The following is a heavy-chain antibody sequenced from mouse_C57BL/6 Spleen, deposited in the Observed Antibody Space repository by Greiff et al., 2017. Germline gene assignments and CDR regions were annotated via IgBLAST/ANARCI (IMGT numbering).Heavy chain of an antibody. Sequence: QVQLKESGAELARPGASVKMSCKASGYTFTSYTMHWVKQRPGQGLEWIGYINPSSGYTKYNQKFKDKATLTADKSSSTAYMQLSSLTSEDSAVYYCAGLGGYFDYWGQGTTRTVSS. CDR1: GYTFTSYT. CDR3: AGLGGYFDY. CDR2: INPSSGYT. D-gene: IGHD4-1*01. J-gene: IGHJ2*01. V-gene: IGHV1-4*01.